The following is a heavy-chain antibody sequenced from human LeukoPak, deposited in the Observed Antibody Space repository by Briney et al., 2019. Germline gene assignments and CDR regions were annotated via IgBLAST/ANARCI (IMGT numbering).Heavy chain of an antibody. Sequence: SETLSLTCIVSGGSISSSSYYWGWIRQPPGKGLEWIGSIYYSGSTYYNPSLKSRVTISVDTSKNHFSLKLSSVTAADTAVYYCARPGGIEDYYYYMDVWGKGTTVTVSS. CDR2: IYYSGST. CDR1: GGSISSSSYY. CDR3: ARPGGIEDYYYYMDV. D-gene: IGHD1-26*01. V-gene: IGHV4-39*02. J-gene: IGHJ6*03.